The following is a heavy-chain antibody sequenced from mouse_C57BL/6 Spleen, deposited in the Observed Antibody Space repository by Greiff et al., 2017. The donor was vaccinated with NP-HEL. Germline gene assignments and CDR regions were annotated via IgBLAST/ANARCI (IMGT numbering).Heavy chain of an antibody. Sequence: QVQLQQSGPELVKPGASVKISCKASGYAFSSSWMNWVKQRPGKGLEWIGRIYPGDGDTNYNGKFKGKATLTADKSYSTAYMQLSSLTSEDSAVYFCARWITTVVATGGYFDYWGQGTTLTVSS. CDR2: IYPGDGDT. D-gene: IGHD1-1*01. CDR3: ARWITTVVATGGYFDY. V-gene: IGHV1-82*01. J-gene: IGHJ2*01. CDR1: GYAFSSSW.